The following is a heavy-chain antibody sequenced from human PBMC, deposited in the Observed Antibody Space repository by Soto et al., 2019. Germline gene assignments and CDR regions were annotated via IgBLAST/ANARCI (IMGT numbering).Heavy chain of an antibody. V-gene: IGHV2-5*02. CDR2: IHWDNDK. CDR1: GFSLSTSGVG. Sequence: QITLKESGPALVKPTQTLTLTCTFSGFSLSTSGVGVGWIRQPPGKALDWLALIHWDNDKRYSPSLESRLSITKDTSKNLVVLTMTNMDPVDTGTYYCAHNQYSGYAADFDYWGRGTLVTVSS. J-gene: IGHJ4*02. CDR3: AHNQYSGYAADFDY. D-gene: IGHD5-12*01.